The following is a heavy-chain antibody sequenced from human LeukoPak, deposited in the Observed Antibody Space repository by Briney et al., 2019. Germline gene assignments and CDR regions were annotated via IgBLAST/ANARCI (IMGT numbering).Heavy chain of an antibody. J-gene: IGHJ4*02. V-gene: IGHV1-24*01. Sequence: ASVKVSCKVSGYTLTELSMHWVRQAPGKGLEWMGGFDPEDGETIYAQKFQGRVTMTEDTSTDIAYMELSSLRSEDTAVYYCATAPGGSYSAFDYWGQGTLVTVSS. CDR1: GYTLTELS. CDR2: FDPEDGET. D-gene: IGHD1-26*01. CDR3: ATAPGGSYSAFDY.